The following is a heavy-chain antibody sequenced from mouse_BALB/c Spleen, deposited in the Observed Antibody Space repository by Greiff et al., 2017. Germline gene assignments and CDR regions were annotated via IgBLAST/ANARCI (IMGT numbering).Heavy chain of an antibody. V-gene: IGHV1-69*01. CDR2: IDTSDSYT. D-gene: IGHD2-4*01. J-gene: IGHJ4*01. Sequence: VQLQQPGAELVMPGASVKMSCKASGYTFTDYWMHWVKQRPGQGLEWIGAIDTSDSYTSYNQKFKGKATLTVDESSSTAYMQLSSLTSEDSAVYYCARRGDYGYAMDYWGQGTSVTVSS. CDR1: GYTFTDYW. CDR3: ARRGDYGYAMDY.